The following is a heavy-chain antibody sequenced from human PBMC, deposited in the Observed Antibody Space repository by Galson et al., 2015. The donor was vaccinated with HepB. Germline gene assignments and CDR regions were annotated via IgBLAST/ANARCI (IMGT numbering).Heavy chain of an antibody. J-gene: IGHJ3*02. CDR2: IVVGSGNT. D-gene: IGHD4-23*01. Sequence: SVKVSCKASGFTFTSSAMQWVRQARGQRLEWIGWIVVGSGNTNYAQKFQERVTITRDMSTSTAYMELSSLRSEDTAVYYCAAGSTVVTADDAFEIWGQGTMVTVSS. V-gene: IGHV1-58*02. CDR3: AAGSTVVTADDAFEI. CDR1: GFTFTSSA.